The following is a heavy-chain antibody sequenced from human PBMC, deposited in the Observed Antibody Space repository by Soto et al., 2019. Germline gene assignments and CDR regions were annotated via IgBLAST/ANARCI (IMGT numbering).Heavy chain of an antibody. CDR1: GFTFSSYA. Sequence: LRLSCAASGFTFSSYAMHWVRQAPGKGLEWVAVISYDGSNKYYADSVKGRFTISRDNSKNTLYLQMNSLRAEDTAEYYCARDSRPSREYSSGWYGYWGQGTLVTVSS. CDR3: ARDSRPSREYSSGWYGY. V-gene: IGHV3-30-3*01. D-gene: IGHD6-19*01. J-gene: IGHJ4*02. CDR2: ISYDGSNK.